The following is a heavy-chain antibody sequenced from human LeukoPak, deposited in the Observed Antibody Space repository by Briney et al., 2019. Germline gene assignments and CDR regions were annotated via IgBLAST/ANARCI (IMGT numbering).Heavy chain of an antibody. CDR1: GYSISSGYY. V-gene: IGHV4-38-2*01. CDR2: IYHSGST. CDR3: ARGPPSCSSTGCYAERYYYYYGMDV. Sequence: PSETLSLTCAVSGYSISSGYYWGWIRQPPGKGLEWIGSIYHSGSTYYNPSLKSRVTISVDTSKNQFSLKLSSVTAADTAVYYCARGPPSCSSTGCYAERYYYYYGMDVWGKGTTVTVSS. D-gene: IGHD2-2*01. J-gene: IGHJ6*04.